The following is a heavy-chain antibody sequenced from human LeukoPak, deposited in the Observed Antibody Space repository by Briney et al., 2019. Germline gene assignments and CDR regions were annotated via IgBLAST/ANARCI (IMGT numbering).Heavy chain of an antibody. CDR1: GFPFSDYY. CDR2: ISGGSHI. D-gene: IGHD1-1*01. CDR3: ARTTTFAPHFDY. V-gene: IGHV3-11*01. Sequence: GGSLRLSCAASGFPFSDYYMSWIRQAPGKGLECVSYISGGSHIYYADSVKGRFTISRDNAKNSLFLQMTSLRAEDTAVYYCARTTTFAPHFDYWGQGTLVTVSS. J-gene: IGHJ4*02.